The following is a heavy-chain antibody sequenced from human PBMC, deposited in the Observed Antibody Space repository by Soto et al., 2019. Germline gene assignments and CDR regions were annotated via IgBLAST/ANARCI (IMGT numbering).Heavy chain of an antibody. CDR3: VRHWPHYDSSGSGDS. D-gene: IGHD3-22*01. Sequence: ASVKVSCNASGYTFTSYSMHWVVQDPGEGVLGMGWLNAGTGDRKYSQEFVGRVTITRDNTAIKAYFEQSSLRSEDKAVYYCVRHWPHYDSSGSGDSWGQGTQVTVSS. CDR1: GYTFTSYS. J-gene: IGHJ4*02. V-gene: IGHV1-3*01. CDR2: LNAGTGDR.